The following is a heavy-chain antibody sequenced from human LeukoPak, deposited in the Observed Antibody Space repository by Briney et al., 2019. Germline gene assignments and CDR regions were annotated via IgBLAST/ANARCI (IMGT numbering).Heavy chain of an antibody. J-gene: IGHJ3*01. V-gene: IGHV1-18*01. CDR3: TRVRDSYSWWGPFDV. Sequence: ASVKVSCKASGYTFATSSIAWVRQAPGQRLEWMGWISPNSGNTYYTQSLQGRVTMTTDTSTTTGYMELRSLTSDDTAIYYCTRVRDSYSWWGPFDVWGQGTMVTVS. CDR2: ISPNSGNT. CDR1: GYTFATSS. D-gene: IGHD5-24*01.